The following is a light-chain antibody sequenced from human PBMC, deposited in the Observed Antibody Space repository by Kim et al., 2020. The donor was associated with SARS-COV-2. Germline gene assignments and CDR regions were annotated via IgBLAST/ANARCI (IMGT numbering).Light chain of an antibody. Sequence: DIQLTQSPSSLSASVGDRVIFTCRTSQTVDTSLNWYRQKPGKAPEVLIFGTSSLQTGVPARFSGSQSGPDFTLTISSLQPEDFATYYCQQTYRIPYSFGQGTKLEI. CDR3: QQTYRIPYS. V-gene: IGKV1-39*01. J-gene: IGKJ2*03. CDR1: QTVDTS. CDR2: GTS.